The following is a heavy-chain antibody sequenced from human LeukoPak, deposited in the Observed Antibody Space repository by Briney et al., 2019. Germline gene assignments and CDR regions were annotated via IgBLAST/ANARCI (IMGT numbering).Heavy chain of an antibody. CDR3: ARDPISAAGPSGQGMDV. V-gene: IGHV3-66*01. CDR1: GFTVSSNY. CDR2: IYSGGST. J-gene: IGHJ6*02. Sequence: PGGSLRLSCAASGFTVSSNYMSWVRQAPGKGLEWVSVIYSGGSTYYADSVKGRFTISRDNSKNTLYLQMNSLRAEDTAVYYCARDPISAAGPSGQGMDVWGQGTTVTVS. D-gene: IGHD6-13*01.